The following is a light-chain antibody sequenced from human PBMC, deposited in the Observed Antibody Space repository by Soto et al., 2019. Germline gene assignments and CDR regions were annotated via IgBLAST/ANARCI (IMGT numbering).Light chain of an antibody. V-gene: IGKV1D-12*01. Sequence: DIQMTQSPSSVSASVGDRVTITCRASQDISRFLAWYQQKPGKAPNLLIFTASTLHSGVPSRFSGSGSGTDFTLTISNLQPEDFATYYCQQAHSFPRTFGGGTRVEIK. CDR1: QDISRF. J-gene: IGKJ4*01. CDR3: QQAHSFPRT. CDR2: TAS.